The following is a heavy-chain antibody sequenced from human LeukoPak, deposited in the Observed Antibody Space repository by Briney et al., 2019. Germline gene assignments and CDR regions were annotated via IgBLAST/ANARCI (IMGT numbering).Heavy chain of an antibody. CDR2: ISSSGSTI. Sequence: GGSLRLSCAASGFTFSDYYMSWIRQAPGKGLEWVSYISSSGSTIYYAGSVKGRFTISRDNAKNSLYLQMNSLRAEDTAVYYCARGPDDNDYGDYLGMDVWGQGTTVTVSS. J-gene: IGHJ6*02. V-gene: IGHV3-11*01. CDR1: GFTFSDYY. D-gene: IGHD4-17*01. CDR3: ARGPDDNDYGDYLGMDV.